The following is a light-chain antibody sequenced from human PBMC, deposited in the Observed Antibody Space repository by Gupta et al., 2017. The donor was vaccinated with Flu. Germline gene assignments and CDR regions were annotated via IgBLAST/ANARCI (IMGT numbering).Light chain of an antibody. CDR1: SGRIASNY. CDR2: EDN. Sequence: TVTISCTSSSGRIASNYVQWYQQRPGSAPTTVIYEDNQRPSGVPDRFSGSIDRSSNSAALTIAGRKTEDEADYYCQAYDSSNWVFGGGTKLTVL. J-gene: IGLJ3*02. V-gene: IGLV6-57*02. CDR3: QAYDSSNWV.